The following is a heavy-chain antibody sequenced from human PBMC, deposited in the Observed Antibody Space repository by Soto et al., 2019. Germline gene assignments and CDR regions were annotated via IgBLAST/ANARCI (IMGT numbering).Heavy chain of an antibody. J-gene: IGHJ6*02. CDR1: GGSISSGGYY. CDR3: ARDQHMTTGPHAQELRHYYYGMDV. Sequence: SETLSLTCTVSGGSISSGGYYWSWIRQHPGKGLEWIGYIYYSGSTYYNPSLKSRVTISVDTSKNQFSLKLSSVTAADTAVYYCARDQHMTTGPHAQELRHYYYGMDVWGQGTTVTVSS. CDR2: IYYSGST. V-gene: IGHV4-31*03. D-gene: IGHD4-17*01.